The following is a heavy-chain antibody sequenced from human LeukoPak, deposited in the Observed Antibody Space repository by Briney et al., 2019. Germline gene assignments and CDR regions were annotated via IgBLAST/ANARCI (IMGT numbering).Heavy chain of an antibody. CDR1: GYTFTSYA. CDR3: ASRYCSSTSCSSEAYYYYGMGV. J-gene: IGHJ6*02. D-gene: IGHD2-2*01. CDR2: INPSGGST. Sequence: ASVKVSCKASGYTFTSYAMHWVRQAPGQGLEWMGIINPSGGSTSYAQRFQGRVTMTRDTSTSTVYMELSSLRSEDTAVYYCASRYCSSTSCSSEAYYYYGMGVWGQGTTVTVSS. V-gene: IGHV1-46*01.